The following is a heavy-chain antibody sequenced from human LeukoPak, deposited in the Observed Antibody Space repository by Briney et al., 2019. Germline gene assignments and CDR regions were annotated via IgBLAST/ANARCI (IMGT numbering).Heavy chain of an antibody. V-gene: IGHV3-43D*03. J-gene: IGHJ6*03. D-gene: IGHD2-21*02. Sequence: PGGSLRLSCAASGFTFDDYAMHWVRQAPGKGLEWVSLISWDGGSTYYADSVKGRFTISRDNSKNSLYLQMNSLRAEDTALYYCAKGGALSGDYSAQDYYYYMDVWGKGTTVTVSS. CDR1: GFTFDDYA. CDR3: AKGGALSGDYSAQDYYYYMDV. CDR2: ISWDGGST.